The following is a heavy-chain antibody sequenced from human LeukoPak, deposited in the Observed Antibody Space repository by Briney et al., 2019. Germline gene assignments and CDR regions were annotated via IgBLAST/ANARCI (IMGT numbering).Heavy chain of an antibody. V-gene: IGHV2-5*02. CDR1: GFSLSTSGVG. J-gene: IGHJ5*02. D-gene: IGHD5-18*01. CDR3: AHRPVPYSYGYVDNWSDP. CDR2: IYWDDDK. Sequence: SGPTLVKPTQTLTLTCTFSGFSLSTSGVGVGWIRQPPGKALEWLALIYWDDDKRYSPSLKSRLTITKDTSKNQVVLTMTNMDPVDTATYYCAHRPVPYSYGYVDNWSDPWGQGTLVTVSS.